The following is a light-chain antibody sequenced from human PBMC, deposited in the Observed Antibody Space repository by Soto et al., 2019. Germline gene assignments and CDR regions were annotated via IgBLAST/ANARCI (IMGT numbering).Light chain of an antibody. CDR1: QSIDSNS. CDR2: GAS. J-gene: IGKJ3*01. V-gene: IGKV3-20*01. CDR3: HQYSNSPFT. Sequence: EIVLTQSPGTLSLSPGQRATLSCRASQSIDSNSLAWYQQKPGQAPRFLIYGASLRATGIPDRFSGSGSGTDFTLTIIRLEPEDFAVYFCHQYSNSPFTFGPGTKVDIK.